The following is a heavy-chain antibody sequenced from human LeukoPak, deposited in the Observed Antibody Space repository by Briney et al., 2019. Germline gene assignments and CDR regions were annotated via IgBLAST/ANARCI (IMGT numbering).Heavy chain of an antibody. Sequence: SETLSLTCTVSGGSISGFYWSWIRQPPGKGLEWIGYIYYSGSTNYNPSLKSRVTISADTSTNQFSLKLSSVTAADTAVYFCARQTLYSYTSGLFDYWGRGTLVAVSS. J-gene: IGHJ4*02. CDR3: ARQTLYSYTSGLFDY. V-gene: IGHV4-59*08. D-gene: IGHD6-19*01. CDR2: IYYSGST. CDR1: GGSISGFY.